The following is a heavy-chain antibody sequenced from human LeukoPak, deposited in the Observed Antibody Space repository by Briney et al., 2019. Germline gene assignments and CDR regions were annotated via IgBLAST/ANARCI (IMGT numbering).Heavy chain of an antibody. CDR1: GFTFSSYS. D-gene: IGHD6-6*01. Sequence: GGSLRLSCAASGFTFSSYSMNWVRQAPGKGLEWVSSISSSSSYIYYADSVKGRFTISRDNAKNSLYLQMNSLRAEDTAVYYCARERAARPRVDYWGQGTLVTVSS. CDR2: ISSSSSYI. CDR3: ARERAARPRVDY. J-gene: IGHJ4*02. V-gene: IGHV3-21*01.